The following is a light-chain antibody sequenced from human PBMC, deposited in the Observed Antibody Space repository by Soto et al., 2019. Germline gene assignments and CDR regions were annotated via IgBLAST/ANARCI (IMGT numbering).Light chain of an antibody. V-gene: IGKV3-20*01. CDR1: QSINSNY. CDR2: GAS. Sequence: EIVLTQPPGTLSLSPGERPTLSCSAIQSINSNYLAWYQQRPGQAPRLLIYGASSRATGIPDRFSGSGSGTDFTLTISRLEPEDFAVYYCQQYGRSPPYTFGPGTKVDIK. CDR3: QQYGRSPPYT. J-gene: IGKJ3*01.